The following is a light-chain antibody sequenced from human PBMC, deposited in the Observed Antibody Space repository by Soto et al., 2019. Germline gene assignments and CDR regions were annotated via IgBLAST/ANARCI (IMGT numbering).Light chain of an antibody. CDR3: QQSYSLPYT. J-gene: IGKJ2*01. CDR1: QSIDNF. Sequence: DIQMTQSPSSPSASVGDRVTITCRPSQSIDNFLNWYQQKPGKAPNLLIYAASSLQSGVSSRFSGSGSGTDFTLTISSLQPEDSATYYCQQSYSLPYTFGQGTKVEIK. V-gene: IGKV1-39*01. CDR2: AAS.